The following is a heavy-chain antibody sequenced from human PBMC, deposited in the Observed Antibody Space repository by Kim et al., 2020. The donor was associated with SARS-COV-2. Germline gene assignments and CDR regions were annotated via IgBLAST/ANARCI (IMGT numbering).Heavy chain of an antibody. CDR1: GGTFSSYA. J-gene: IGHJ6*02. CDR2: IIPIFGTA. D-gene: IGHD3-9*01. CDR3: ASLRYFDWLSFDYYYYYGMDV. V-gene: IGHV1-69*06. Sequence: SVKVSCKASGGTFSSYAISWVRQAPGQGLEWMGGIIPIFGTANYAQKFQGRVTITADKSTSTAYMELSSLRSEDTAVYYCASLRYFDWLSFDYYYYYGMDVWGQGTTVTVSS.